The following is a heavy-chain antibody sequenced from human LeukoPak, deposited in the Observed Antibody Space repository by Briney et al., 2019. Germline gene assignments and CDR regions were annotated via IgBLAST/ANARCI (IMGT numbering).Heavy chain of an antibody. Sequence: PGGSLRLFCAASGFTFSSYAMSWVRQAPGKGLEWVSAISGSGGSTYYADSVKGRFTISRDNSKNTLYLQMNSLRAEDTAVYYCARCRYSSGWYAPSFDYWGQGTLVTVSS. J-gene: IGHJ4*02. D-gene: IGHD6-19*01. CDR2: ISGSGGST. CDR1: GFTFSSYA. V-gene: IGHV3-23*01. CDR3: ARCRYSSGWYAPSFDY.